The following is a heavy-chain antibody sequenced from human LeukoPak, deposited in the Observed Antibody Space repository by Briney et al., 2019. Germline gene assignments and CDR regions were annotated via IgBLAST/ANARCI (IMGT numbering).Heavy chain of an antibody. D-gene: IGHD2-2*01. CDR1: GFTFSSYW. Sequence: GGSLRLSCAASGFTFSSYWMHWVRQAPGKGLVWVSRINSDGSSTSYADSVKGRFTISRDNAKNTLYLQMNSLRAEDTAVYYCARDPTLSSSAPYFGYWGQGTLVTVSS. CDR2: INSDGSST. J-gene: IGHJ4*02. V-gene: IGHV3-74*01. CDR3: ARDPTLSSSAPYFGY.